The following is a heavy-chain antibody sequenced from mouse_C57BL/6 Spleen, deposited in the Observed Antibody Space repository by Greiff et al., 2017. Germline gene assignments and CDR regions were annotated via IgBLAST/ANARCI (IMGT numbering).Heavy chain of an antibody. CDR2: IYPGDGDT. V-gene: IGHV1-80*01. CDR1: GYAFSSYW. D-gene: IGHD3-2*02. Sequence: VQLQQSGAELVKPGASVKISCKASGYAFSSYWMNWVKQRPGKGLEWIGQIYPGDGDTNYNGKFKGKATLTADKSSSTAYMQLSSLTSEDSAVYFCASTAEAYYFDYWGQGTTLTVSS. J-gene: IGHJ2*01. CDR3: ASTAEAYYFDY.